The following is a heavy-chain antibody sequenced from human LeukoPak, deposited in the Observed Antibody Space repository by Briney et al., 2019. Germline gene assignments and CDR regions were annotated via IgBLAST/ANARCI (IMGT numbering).Heavy chain of an antibody. CDR1: GRSLNSEY. J-gene: IGHJ3*02. CDR2: MHKDGSA. V-gene: IGHV4-59*12. Sequence: SETLSLTCTVSGRSLNSEYWSWIRQSPGKGLEWIGFMHKDGSANYNPSLKSRVTISADTSKNHVSLRVTSVTAADTAVYFCARGMYDSTGYSNPFDIWGQGTMVTVSS. D-gene: IGHD3-22*01. CDR3: ARGMYDSTGYSNPFDI.